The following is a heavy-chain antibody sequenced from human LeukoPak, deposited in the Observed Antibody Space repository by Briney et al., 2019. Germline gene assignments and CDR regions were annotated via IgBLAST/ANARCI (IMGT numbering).Heavy chain of an antibody. CDR1: GFTFSSYA. J-gene: IGHJ4*02. CDR2: ISGSGGST. V-gene: IGHV3-23*01. D-gene: IGHD5-12*01. Sequence: GGSLRLSCVASGFTFSSYAMSWVRQAPGKGLEWVSAISGSGGSTYYADSVRGRFTISRDNSKNTLYLQMNSLRAEDTAVFYCAKVRGYSGYDWFDYWGQGTLVTVSS. CDR3: AKVRGYSGYDWFDY.